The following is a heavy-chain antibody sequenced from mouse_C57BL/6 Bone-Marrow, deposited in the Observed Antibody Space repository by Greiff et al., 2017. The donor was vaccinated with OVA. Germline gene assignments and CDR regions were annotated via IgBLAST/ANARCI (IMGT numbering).Heavy chain of an antibody. CDR3: ARGGWDWYFDV. CDR1: GFTFSDYY. J-gene: IGHJ1*03. Sequence: EVQLVESEGGLVQPGSSMKLSCTASGFTFSDYYMAWVRQVPEKGLEWVANINYDGSSTYYLDSLKSRFIISRANAKNILYLQMSSLKSEDTATYYCARGGWDWYFDVWGTGTTVTVSS. V-gene: IGHV5-16*01. D-gene: IGHD3-3*01. CDR2: INYDGSST.